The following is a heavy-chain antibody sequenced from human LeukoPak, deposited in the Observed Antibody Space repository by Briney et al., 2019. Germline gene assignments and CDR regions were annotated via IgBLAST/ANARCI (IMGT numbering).Heavy chain of an antibody. CDR1: GFTFSSYA. D-gene: IGHD3-22*01. J-gene: IGHJ4*02. CDR2: IYSGGST. Sequence: PGGSLRLSCAASGFTFSSYAMSWVRQAPGKGLEWVSVIYSGGSTYYADSVKGRFTISRDNSKNTLYLQMNSLRAEDTAVYYCARDAYYYDSSGYYYASDYWGQGTLVTVSS. CDR3: ARDAYYYDSSGYYYASDY. V-gene: IGHV3-53*01.